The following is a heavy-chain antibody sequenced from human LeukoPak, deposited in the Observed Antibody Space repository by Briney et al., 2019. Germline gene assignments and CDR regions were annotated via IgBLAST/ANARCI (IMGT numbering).Heavy chain of an antibody. Sequence: GGSLRLSCAASGFTFSSYGMHWVRQAPGKGLEWVAVISYDGSNKYYADSVKGRFTISRDNSKNTLYLQMNSLRAEDTAVYYCARDLYYDSSGYYYVYWGQGTLVTVSS. CDR2: ISYDGSNK. V-gene: IGHV3-30*03. J-gene: IGHJ4*02. D-gene: IGHD3-22*01. CDR1: GFTFSSYG. CDR3: ARDLYYDSSGYYYVY.